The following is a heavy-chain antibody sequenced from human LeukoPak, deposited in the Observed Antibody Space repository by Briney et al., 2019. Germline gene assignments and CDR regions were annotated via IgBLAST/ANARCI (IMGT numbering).Heavy chain of an antibody. CDR3: ARAYGVYVNPYDY. CDR2: ISSSSSTR. V-gene: IGHV3-48*02. D-gene: IGHD5/OR15-5a*01. J-gene: IGHJ4*02. CDR1: GFTFNSYS. Sequence: GGCMRLSCAASGFTFNSYSMNWDRQAPGKGLEWVSYISSSSSTRYYADSVQGRFTISRDNAKNSLNLQMNSLRDEDTAVYYCARAYGVYVNPYDYWGQGTLVTVSS.